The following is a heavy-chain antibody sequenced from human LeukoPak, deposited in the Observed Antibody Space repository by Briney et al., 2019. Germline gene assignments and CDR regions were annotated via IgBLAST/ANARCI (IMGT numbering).Heavy chain of an antibody. J-gene: IGHJ4*02. CDR1: GFTFRSYE. CDR3: ASANHYYDSSGYSE. V-gene: IGHV3-48*03. D-gene: IGHD3-22*01. Sequence: GGSLTLSCEDSGFTFRSYEMNWVRQAPGKGLEWVSYISSSGSTIYYADSVKGRFTISRDNAKNSLYLQMNSLRAEDTAVYYCASANHYYDSSGYSEWGQGTLVTVSS. CDR2: ISSSGSTI.